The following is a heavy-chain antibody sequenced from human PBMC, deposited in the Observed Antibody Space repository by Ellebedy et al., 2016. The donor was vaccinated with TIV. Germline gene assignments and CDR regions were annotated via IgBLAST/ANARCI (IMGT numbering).Heavy chain of an antibody. CDR2: IYYSGST. CDR1: GGSISSYY. Sequence: MPSETLSLTCTVSGGSISSYYWSWIRQPPGKGLEWIGYIYYSGSTNSNPSLKSRVTTSVDTTKNQFSLKLSSVTAADTAVYYCARVSPLDGNYYWNFGLWGRGTLVTVSS. CDR3: ARVSPLDGNYYWNFGL. J-gene: IGHJ2*01. V-gene: IGHV4-59*01. D-gene: IGHD4-17*01.